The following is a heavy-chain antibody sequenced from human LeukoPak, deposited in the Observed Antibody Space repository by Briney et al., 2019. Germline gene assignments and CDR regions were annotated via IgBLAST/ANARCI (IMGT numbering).Heavy chain of an antibody. CDR3: ARVVAIFGVVRY. V-gene: IGHV4-39*01. CDR1: GGSISSSSYY. J-gene: IGHJ4*02. Sequence: SETLPLTCTVSGGSISSSSYYWGWIRQPPGKGLEWIGSIYYSGSTYYNPSLKSRVTISVDTSKNQFSLKLSSVTAADTAVYYCARVVAIFGVVRYWGQGTLVTVSS. CDR2: IYYSGST. D-gene: IGHD3-3*01.